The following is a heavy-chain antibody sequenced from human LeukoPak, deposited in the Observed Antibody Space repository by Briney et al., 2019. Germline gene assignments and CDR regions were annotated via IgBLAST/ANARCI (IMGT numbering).Heavy chain of an antibody. CDR3: ARVGLSGSYDAFDI. V-gene: IGHV4-39*07. Sequence: SETLSLTCSVSGGSISLSYYYWGWIRQPPGKALEWIGSVYYSGTTYYNPSLRGRVTISVDTSKNQFSLKLNSVAAADTAVFFCARVGLSGSYDAFDIWGQGTMVTVSS. D-gene: IGHD3-22*01. J-gene: IGHJ3*02. CDR2: VYYSGTT. CDR1: GGSISLSYYY.